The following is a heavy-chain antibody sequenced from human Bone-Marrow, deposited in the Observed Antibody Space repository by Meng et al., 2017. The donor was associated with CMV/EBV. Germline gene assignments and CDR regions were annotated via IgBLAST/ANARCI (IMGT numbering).Heavy chain of an antibody. D-gene: IGHD3-3*01. CDR1: GYSFTSYW. J-gene: IGHJ6*02. Sequence: GGSLRLSCKGSGYSFTSYWIGWVRQMPGKGLEWMGIIYPGDSDTRYSPSFQGQVTISADKSISTAYLQWSSLKASDTAMYYCARQYYDFWSGYSIYGMDVWGQGTTVTVSS. CDR2: IYPGDSDT. CDR3: ARQYYDFWSGYSIYGMDV. V-gene: IGHV5-51*01.